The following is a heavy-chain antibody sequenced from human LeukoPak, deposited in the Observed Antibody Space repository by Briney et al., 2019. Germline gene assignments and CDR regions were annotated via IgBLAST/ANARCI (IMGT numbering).Heavy chain of an antibody. Sequence: PGGSLRLSCAASGFPFISYWMTWVRQAPGKGLEWVANIKEDGSEKFYVDSVKGRFTISRDNANNSVYLQMSNLRAEDTAVYYCARDRIRVQLWLGGMDVWGQGTTVTVSS. J-gene: IGHJ6*02. D-gene: IGHD3-22*01. CDR1: GFPFISYW. CDR2: IKEDGSEK. CDR3: ARDRIRVQLWLGGMDV. V-gene: IGHV3-7*01.